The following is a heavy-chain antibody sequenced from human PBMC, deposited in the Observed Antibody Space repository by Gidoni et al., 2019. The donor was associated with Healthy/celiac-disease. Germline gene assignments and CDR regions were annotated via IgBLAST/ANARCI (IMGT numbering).Heavy chain of an antibody. CDR1: GGSFSGYY. CDR2: INHSGST. J-gene: IGHJ4*02. Sequence: VQLQQWGAGLLKPSETLSLTCAVYGGSFSGYYWSWIRQPPGKGLEWIGEINHSGSTNYNPSLKSRVTISVDTSKNQFSLKLSSVTAADTAVYYCARDLGHYYGSGSYCFDYWGQGTLVTVSS. V-gene: IGHV4-34*01. D-gene: IGHD3-10*01. CDR3: ARDLGHYYGSGSYCFDY.